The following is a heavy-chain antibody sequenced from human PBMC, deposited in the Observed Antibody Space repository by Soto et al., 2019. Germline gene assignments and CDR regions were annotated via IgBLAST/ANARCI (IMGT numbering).Heavy chain of an antibody. CDR3: ARGRRTIFGVVITWGAVDY. CDR2: INSDGSST. CDR1: GFTFSSYW. J-gene: IGHJ4*02. Sequence: EVQLVESGGGLVQPGGSLRLSCAASGFTFSSYWMHWVRQAPGKGLVWVSRINSDGSSTSYADSVKGRFTISRDNAKNTLYLQMNSLRAEDTAVYYCARGRRTIFGVVITWGAVDYWVQGTLVTVSS. D-gene: IGHD3-3*01. V-gene: IGHV3-74*01.